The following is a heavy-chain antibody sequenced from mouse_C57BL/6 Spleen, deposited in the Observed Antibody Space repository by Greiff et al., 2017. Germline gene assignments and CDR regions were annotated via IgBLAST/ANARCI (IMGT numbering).Heavy chain of an antibody. V-gene: IGHV5-12*01. Sequence: EVMLVESGGGLVQPGGSLKLSCAASGFTFSDYYMYWVRQTPEKRLEWVAYISNGGGSTYYPDTVKGRFTISRDNAKNTLYLQMSRLKSEDTAMYYCARHGDYYGSSPRDWYFDVWGTGTTVTVSS. CDR3: ARHGDYYGSSPRDWYFDV. CDR1: GFTFSDYY. J-gene: IGHJ1*03. D-gene: IGHD1-1*01. CDR2: ISNGGGST.